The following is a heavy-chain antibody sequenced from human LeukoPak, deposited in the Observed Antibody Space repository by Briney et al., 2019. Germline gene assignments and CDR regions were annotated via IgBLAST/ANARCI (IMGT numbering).Heavy chain of an antibody. CDR2: INPSGGST. CDR3: ARDKAAAGTVNWFDP. CDR1: GYTFTSFD. D-gene: IGHD6-13*01. Sequence: ASVKVSCKTSGYTFTSFDINWVRQATGQGLEWMGIINPSGGSTSYAQKFQGRVTMTRDMSTSTVYMELSSLRSEDTAVYYCARDKAAAGTVNWFDPWGQGTLVTVSS. J-gene: IGHJ5*02. V-gene: IGHV1-46*01.